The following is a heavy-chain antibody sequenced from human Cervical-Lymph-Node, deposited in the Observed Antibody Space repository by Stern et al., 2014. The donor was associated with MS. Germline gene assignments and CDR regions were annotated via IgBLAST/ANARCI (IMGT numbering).Heavy chain of an antibody. D-gene: IGHD6-6*01. Sequence: QVPLRESGPTLVIPTQTLTLTCTFSGFSLTTNGVSVGLIRPPPGKALECLALIYWDDDTRYSPSLKSRLTITKDTSKNQVLLTMTNVEPVDTATYYCAHRDDWQLDFAYWGQGILVTVSS. V-gene: IGHV2-5*02. J-gene: IGHJ4*02. CDR1: GFSLTTNGVS. CDR3: AHRDDWQLDFAY. CDR2: IYWDDDT.